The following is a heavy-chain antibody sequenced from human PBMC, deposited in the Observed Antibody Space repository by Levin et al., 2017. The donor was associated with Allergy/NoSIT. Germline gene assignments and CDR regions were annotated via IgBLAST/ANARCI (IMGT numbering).Heavy chain of an antibody. CDR2: INSDGSST. D-gene: IGHD3-22*01. V-gene: IGHV3-74*01. CDR3: ARGYFDFSAYTLY. Sequence: GESLKISCAASGFSFSSYWMHWVRQAPGKGLVWVSRINSDGSSTNYADSVKGRLTISRDNAKSTLYLQMNSLGAEDTDVYYCARGYFDFSAYTLYWGQGTLVTVSS. J-gene: IGHJ4*02. CDR1: GFSFSSYW.